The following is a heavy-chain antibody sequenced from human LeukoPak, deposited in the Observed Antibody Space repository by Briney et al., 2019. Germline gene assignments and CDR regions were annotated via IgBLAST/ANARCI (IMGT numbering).Heavy chain of an antibody. V-gene: IGHV1-46*01. J-gene: IGHJ4*02. CDR3: AREESGGYFDY. Sequence: GASEKVSCKASGFTFTNYYMHWVRQAPGQGLEWMGLVNPSGSSTNYAQKFRGRVTMTRDTSTTTVYMELSSLRSEDTAVYYCAREESGGYFDYGGQGTLVTVSS. CDR1: GFTFTNYY. CDR2: VNPSGSST. D-gene: IGHD2-8*02.